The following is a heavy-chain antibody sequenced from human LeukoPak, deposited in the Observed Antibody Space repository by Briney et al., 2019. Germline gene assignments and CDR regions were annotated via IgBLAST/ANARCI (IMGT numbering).Heavy chain of an antibody. CDR3: AKANLYSSSWYYFDY. D-gene: IGHD6-13*01. Sequence: GGSLRLSCAASGFTFSSYAMSWVRQPPGKGLEWVSGISGSGDNTYYADSVKGRFTISRDNSKKTLYLHLNSLRVEDAAVYYCAKANLYSSSWYYFDYWGQGTLVTVSS. CDR1: GFTFSSYA. CDR2: ISGSGDNT. V-gene: IGHV3-23*01. J-gene: IGHJ4*02.